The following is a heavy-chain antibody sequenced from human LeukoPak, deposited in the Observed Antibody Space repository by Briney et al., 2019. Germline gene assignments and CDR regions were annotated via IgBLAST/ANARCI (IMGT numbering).Heavy chain of an antibody. CDR2: IIPIFGTA. J-gene: IGHJ4*02. V-gene: IGHV1-69*13. CDR1: GGTFSSYA. Sequence: SVKVSCKASGGTFSSYAISWVRQAPGQGLEWMGGIIPIFGTANYAQKFQGRVTITADESTSTAYMELSSLSSEDTAVYYCARSPSYYYDSSGYSDYWGQGTLVTVSS. D-gene: IGHD3-22*01. CDR3: ARSPSYYYDSSGYSDY.